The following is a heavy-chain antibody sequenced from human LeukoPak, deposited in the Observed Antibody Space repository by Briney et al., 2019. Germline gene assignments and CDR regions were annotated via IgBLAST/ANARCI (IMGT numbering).Heavy chain of an antibody. J-gene: IGHJ5*02. CDR1: GYSFTSYW. Sequence: PGESLKISCKGSGYSFTSYWIGWVRQMPGKGLEWMGIIYPGDSDTRYSPSFQGQVTISADKSISTAYLQWSSLKASDTATYYCARLGSEYYDFWSGYYPTSNWFDPWGQGTLVTVSS. D-gene: IGHD3-3*01. V-gene: IGHV5-51*01. CDR3: ARLGSEYYDFWSGYYPTSNWFDP. CDR2: IYPGDSDT.